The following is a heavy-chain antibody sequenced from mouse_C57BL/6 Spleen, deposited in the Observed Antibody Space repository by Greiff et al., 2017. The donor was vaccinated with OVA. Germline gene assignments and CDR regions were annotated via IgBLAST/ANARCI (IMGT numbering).Heavy chain of an antibody. Sequence: EVQLQESGPELVKPGASVKISCKASGYSFTGYYMNWVKQSPEKSLEWIGEINPSTGGNTYNQKFKAKDTLTVDKSSSKAYMQLKSLTSEDSAVYYCARANWDDWYFDVWGTGTTVTVSS. V-gene: IGHV1-42*01. CDR2: INPSTGGN. D-gene: IGHD4-1*01. CDR1: GYSFTGYY. CDR3: ARANWDDWYFDV. J-gene: IGHJ1*03.